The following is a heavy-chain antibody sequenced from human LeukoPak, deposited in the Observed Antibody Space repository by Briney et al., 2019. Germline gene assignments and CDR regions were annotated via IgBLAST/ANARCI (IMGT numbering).Heavy chain of an antibody. CDR3: ARYLRRGVVNPTLEAFLDY. J-gene: IGHJ4*02. CDR2: IYPGDSDT. CDR1: GYSFTSYW. V-gene: IGHV5-51*06. D-gene: IGHD3-3*01. Sequence: GESLKISCKGSGYSFTSYWIGWVRQMPGKGLEWMGIIYPGDSDTRYSPSFQGQVTISADKSISTAYLQWSSLKASDTAMYYCARYLRRGVVNPTLEAFLDYWGQGTLVTVSS.